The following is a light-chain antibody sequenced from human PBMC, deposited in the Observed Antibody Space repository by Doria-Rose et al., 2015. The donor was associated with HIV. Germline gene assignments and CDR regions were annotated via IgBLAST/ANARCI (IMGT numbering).Light chain of an antibody. J-gene: IGKJ5*01. CDR2: GAS. Sequence: TQSPETLSVSPGESATLSCRASQSVSTDLAWYQHKPGQAPRLLIWGASTRATGIPARFSGSGSGTEFTLTISSLQSEDFAIYFCHQYNNWPAFGQGTRLDIK. V-gene: IGKV3-15*01. CDR3: HQYNNWPA. CDR1: QSVSTD.